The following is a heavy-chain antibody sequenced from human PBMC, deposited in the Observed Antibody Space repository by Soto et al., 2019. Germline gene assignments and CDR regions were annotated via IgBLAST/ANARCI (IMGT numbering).Heavy chain of an antibody. CDR1: GVSINAYY. V-gene: IGHV4-59*08. CDR2: IYYTGST. J-gene: IGHJ3*02. CDR3: ARWTYRSGWDDVFDI. Sequence: SETLSLTCTVSGVSINAYYWSWIRQLPGKGLEWIGYIYYTGSTTYDPSLKSRVTISVDRSNSQFSLKLSSVTAADTAVYYCARWTYRSGWDDVFDIWGQGTMVTVSS. D-gene: IGHD6-19*01.